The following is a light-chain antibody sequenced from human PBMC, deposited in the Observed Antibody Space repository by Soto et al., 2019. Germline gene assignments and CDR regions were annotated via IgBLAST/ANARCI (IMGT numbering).Light chain of an antibody. J-gene: IGKJ1*01. CDR3: QQANSFPWT. CDR1: QSVSNNY. CDR2: GAS. V-gene: IGKV3-20*01. Sequence: EIVLTQSPGTLSLSPGERATLSCRASQSVSNNYLAWYQQKPGQAPRFLIYGASNRATGIPDRFSGSGSGTDFTLTISSLQPEDFATYYCQQANSFPWTFGQGTKVDIK.